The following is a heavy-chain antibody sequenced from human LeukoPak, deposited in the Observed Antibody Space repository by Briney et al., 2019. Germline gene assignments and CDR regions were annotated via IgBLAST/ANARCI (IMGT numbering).Heavy chain of an antibody. J-gene: IGHJ6*02. CDR3: ARIVLTPPYGMDV. CDR1: RFTFSSYS. D-gene: IGHD2/OR15-2a*01. Sequence: GGSLRLSCVASRFTFSSYSMTWVRRAPGTGLEWVSSISFGGDHIFYTDSVKGRFTIFRDDSKNSLYLEMNSLRAEDTAVYFCARIVLTPPYGMDVWGQGTTVTVSS. CDR2: ISFGGDHI. V-gene: IGHV3-21*01.